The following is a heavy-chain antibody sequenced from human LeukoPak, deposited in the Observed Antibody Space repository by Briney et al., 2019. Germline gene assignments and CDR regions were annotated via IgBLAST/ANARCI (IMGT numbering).Heavy chain of an antibody. D-gene: IGHD3-3*02. V-gene: IGHV1-18*01. Sequence: ASVKVSCMASGYTFGQYSISWVRQAPGKGFEWMGWVTPSHTTRVYAQEFQGRVTMTADTNTNTVSMELRSLRFDDTAVYFCARDYILPLETDNGDGFAIWGQGTVVTVSS. J-gene: IGHJ3*02. CDR2: VTPSHTTR. CDR3: ARDYILPLETDNGDGFAI. CDR1: GYTFGQYS.